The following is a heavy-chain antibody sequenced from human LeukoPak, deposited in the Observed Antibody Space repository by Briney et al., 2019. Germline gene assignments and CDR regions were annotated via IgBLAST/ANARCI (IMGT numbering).Heavy chain of an antibody. Sequence: ASVKVSCKVSGYTLTELSMHWVRQAPGKGLEWMGGFDPEDGETIYAQKFQGRVTMTEDTSTDTAYMELSSLRSEDTAVYYCAGDLGDGYKSTNWFDPWGQGTLVTVSS. D-gene: IGHD5-24*01. V-gene: IGHV1-24*01. J-gene: IGHJ5*02. CDR3: AGDLGDGYKSTNWFDP. CDR2: FDPEDGET. CDR1: GYTLTELS.